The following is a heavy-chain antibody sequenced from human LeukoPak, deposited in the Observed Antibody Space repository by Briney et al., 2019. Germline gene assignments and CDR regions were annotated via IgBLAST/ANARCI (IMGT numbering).Heavy chain of an antibody. CDR2: IYSDGNT. D-gene: IGHD6-13*01. J-gene: IGHJ4*02. Sequence: PGGSLRLSCAASGFTVSTNYMSWVRQAPGKGLEWVSLIYSDGNTYYADSVKGRFTISRDNSKNTLYPQMNSLRAEDTAVYYCARDGAAQQLVHYFDYWGQGTLVTVSS. V-gene: IGHV3-53*01. CDR3: ARDGAAQQLVHYFDY. CDR1: GFTVSTNY.